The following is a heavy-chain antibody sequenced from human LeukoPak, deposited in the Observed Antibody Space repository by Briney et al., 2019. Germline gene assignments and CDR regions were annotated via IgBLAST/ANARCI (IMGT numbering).Heavy chain of an antibody. CDR2: MNPNSGNT. D-gene: IGHD2-2*01. CDR1: GYTFTSYD. CDR3: ARAQAPCSSTSCYDFDY. Sequence: ASVKVSCKVSGYTFTSYDINWVRQATGQGVEWMGWMNPNSGNTGYAQKFQGRVTITRNTSISTAYMELSSLRSEDTAVYYCARAQAPCSSTSCYDFDYWGQGTLVTVSS. V-gene: IGHV1-8*03. J-gene: IGHJ4*02.